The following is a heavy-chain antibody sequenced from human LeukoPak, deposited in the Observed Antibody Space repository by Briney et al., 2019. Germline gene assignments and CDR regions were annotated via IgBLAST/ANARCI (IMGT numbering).Heavy chain of an antibody. V-gene: IGHV3-74*01. Sequence: GGSLRLSCAASGFTFSSYSMHWVRQAPGKGLVWVSGIYSDGSTTNYADSVKGRFTISRDNTKNTLCLQMNSLRAEDTAVYYCARKQGSTSRGIDYWGQGTLVTVSS. CDR3: ARKQGSTSRGIDY. J-gene: IGHJ4*02. CDR2: IYSDGSTT. D-gene: IGHD2-2*01. CDR1: GFTFSSYS.